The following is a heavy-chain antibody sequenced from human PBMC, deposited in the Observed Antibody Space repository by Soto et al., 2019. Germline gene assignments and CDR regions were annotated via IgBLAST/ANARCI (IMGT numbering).Heavy chain of an antibody. CDR1: GVTFSTYA. Sequence: DVQLLESGGGLVQPGGSLRLSCIASGVTFSTYAMSWVRQAPGKGLEWVSGLTGSGGTTFYADSVKGRFTISRDNSNNTLYLEMKSLRAEDTAVYYCAKQRADFGSGSDTYYFDYWGQGTLVTVSS. CDR3: AKQRADFGSGSDTYYFDY. V-gene: IGHV3-23*01. J-gene: IGHJ4*02. D-gene: IGHD3-10*01. CDR2: LTGSGGTT.